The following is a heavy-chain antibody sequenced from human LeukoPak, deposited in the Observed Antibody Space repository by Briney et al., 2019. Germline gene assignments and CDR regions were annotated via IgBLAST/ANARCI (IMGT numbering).Heavy chain of an antibody. Sequence: PSETLSLTCTVSGGSISNYYWSWIRQPPGEGLDWIGYIYYSGSTNYNPSLKSRVTISIDTSKNQFSLNLTSVPAADTAVYYCARGGLGGITAYSNYLFDYWGQGTLVTVSS. CDR2: IYYSGST. J-gene: IGHJ4*02. D-gene: IGHD4-11*01. CDR1: GGSISNYY. CDR3: ARGGLGGITAYSNYLFDY. V-gene: IGHV4-59*08.